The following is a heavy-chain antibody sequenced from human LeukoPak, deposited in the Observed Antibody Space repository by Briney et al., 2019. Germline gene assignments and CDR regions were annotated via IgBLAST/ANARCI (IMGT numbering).Heavy chain of an antibody. CDR3: ARGSRSGYYGMDV. V-gene: IGHV1-18*01. Sequence: ASVKASCKASGYTFSSYGISWVRQAPGQGPEWMGWISVDDGNTNYAQKLQGRVTMTTDTSTSTAYMELRSLRSDDTAVYYCARGSRSGYYGMDVWGQGTTVTVSS. J-gene: IGHJ6*02. CDR2: ISVDDGNT. CDR1: GYTFSSYG. D-gene: IGHD6-13*01.